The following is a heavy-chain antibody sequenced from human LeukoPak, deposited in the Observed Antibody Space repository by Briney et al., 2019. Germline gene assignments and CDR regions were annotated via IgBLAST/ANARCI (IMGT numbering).Heavy chain of an antibody. CDR3: AKGGLTPGRVTIFGVAVPRFDP. CDR1: GFTFSSYA. D-gene: IGHD3-3*01. Sequence: GGSLRLSCAASGFTFSSYAMSWVRQAPGKGLEWVSAISGSGGSTYYADSVKGRFTISRDNSKNTLYLQMNSLRAEDTAVYYCAKGGLTPGRVTIFGVAVPRFDPWGQGTLVTVSS. V-gene: IGHV3-23*01. CDR2: ISGSGGST. J-gene: IGHJ5*02.